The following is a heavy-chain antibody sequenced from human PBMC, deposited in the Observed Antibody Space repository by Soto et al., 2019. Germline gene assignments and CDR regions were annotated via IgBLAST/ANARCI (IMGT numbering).Heavy chain of an antibody. V-gene: IGHV4-31*03. J-gene: IGHJ6*02. CDR2: IYYSGST. Sequence: SETLSLTCTVSGGSISSGGYYWSWIRQHPGKGLEWIGYIYYSGSTYYNPSLKSRVTISVDTSKNQFSLKLSSVTAADTAVYYCARDAVVVPAANHYYYGMDVWGQGTTVAVSS. D-gene: IGHD2-2*01. CDR3: ARDAVVVPAANHYYYGMDV. CDR1: GGSISSGGYY.